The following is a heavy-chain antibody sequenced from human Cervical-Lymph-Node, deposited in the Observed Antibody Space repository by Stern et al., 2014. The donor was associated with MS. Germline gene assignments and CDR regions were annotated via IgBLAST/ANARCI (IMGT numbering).Heavy chain of an antibody. CDR2: LWYEENKT. CDR3: ARDSRDYLNYYGLDV. D-gene: IGHD4-17*01. J-gene: IGHJ6*02. V-gene: IGHV3-33*01. CDR1: GFTFSYYG. Sequence: QVQLVQSGGGVVQPGRSLRLACATSGFTFSYYGMALVRQAPGKGLEWGALLWYEENKTYYTDSVKGRFTISRDTSKNTLYLQMDNLRAEDTAVYYCARDSRDYLNYYGLDVWGQGTTVTVS.